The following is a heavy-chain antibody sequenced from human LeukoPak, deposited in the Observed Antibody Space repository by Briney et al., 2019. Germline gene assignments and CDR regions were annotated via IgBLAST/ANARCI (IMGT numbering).Heavy chain of an antibody. V-gene: IGHV1-69*13. D-gene: IGHD3-10*01. CDR2: ILPVCGTS. CDR1: GGTYSNYA. Sequence: SLKLSCTASGGTYSNYAITWVRQAPGQGLEWLGGILPVCGTSNYAQRFQGRVNLPADESTCTTYMEMSSLRSEDTAVYYCARDHRGFYYGSGNYYLDVWGKGTTVTVSS. CDR3: ARDHRGFYYGSGNYYLDV. J-gene: IGHJ6*03.